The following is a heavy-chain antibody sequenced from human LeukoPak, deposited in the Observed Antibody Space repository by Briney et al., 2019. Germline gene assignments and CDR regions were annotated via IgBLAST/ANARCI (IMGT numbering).Heavy chain of an antibody. D-gene: IGHD3-22*01. CDR2: IYYSGST. V-gene: IGHV4-59*12. CDR1: GGSISSYF. Sequence: PSETLSLTCTVSGGSISSYFWSWIRQPPGKGMEWIGNIYYSGSTNYNPSLTSRVTISVDTSKNQFSLKLSSVTAADTAVYYCARDGCYYDSSGYCGNAFDIWGQGTMVTVSS. J-gene: IGHJ3*02. CDR3: ARDGCYYDSSGYCGNAFDI.